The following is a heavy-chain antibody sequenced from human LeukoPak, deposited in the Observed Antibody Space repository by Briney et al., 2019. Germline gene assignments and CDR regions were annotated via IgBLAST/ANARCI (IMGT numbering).Heavy chain of an antibody. Sequence: PGGSLRLSCAASGFTFSSYGMHWVRQAPGKGLEWVAVIWYDGSNKYYADSVKGRFTISRDNSKNTLYLQMNSLRAEDTAVYYCARETDYYDSSGYSNWFDPWGQGTLVTVSS. CDR1: GFTFSSYG. CDR2: IWYDGSNK. D-gene: IGHD3-22*01. CDR3: ARETDYYDSSGYSNWFDP. V-gene: IGHV3-33*01. J-gene: IGHJ5*02.